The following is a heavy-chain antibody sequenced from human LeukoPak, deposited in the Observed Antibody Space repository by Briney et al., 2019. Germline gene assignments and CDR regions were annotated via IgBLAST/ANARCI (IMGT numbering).Heavy chain of an antibody. CDR3: ARATNSFDY. CDR2: IYYSGST. CDR1: GGSISSSSYY. J-gene: IGHJ4*02. V-gene: IGHV4-39*07. Sequence: MASETLSLTCTVSGGSISSSSYYWGWIRQPPGKGLEWIGSIYYSGSTYYNPSLKSRVTISVDTSKNQFSLKLSSVAAADTAVYYCARATNSFDYWGQGTLVTVSS. D-gene: IGHD5-12*01.